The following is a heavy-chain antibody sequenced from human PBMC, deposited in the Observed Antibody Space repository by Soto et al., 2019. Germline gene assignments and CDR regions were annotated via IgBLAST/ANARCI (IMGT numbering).Heavy chain of an antibody. CDR2: VKSKNDGGTT. CDR1: GLTFRNAW. V-gene: IGHV3-15*07. J-gene: IGHJ4*01. CDR3: TTDSYITSIIVRFDY. D-gene: IGHD3-22*01. Sequence: GGSLRLSYAASGLTFRNAWVNCVRQATGKGLEWVGRVKSKNDGGTTDFAAPVKGRFAISRDDSKNMVYLEMNSLQTEDTAIYYCTTDSYITSIIVRFDYWGHGTLVPVSS.